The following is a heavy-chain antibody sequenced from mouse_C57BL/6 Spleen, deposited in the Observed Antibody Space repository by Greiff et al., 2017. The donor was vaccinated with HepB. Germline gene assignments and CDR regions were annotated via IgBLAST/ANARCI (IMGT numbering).Heavy chain of an antibody. CDR1: GFTFSSYA. CDR3: TRAPYGSSRYFDV. CDR2: ISSGGDYI. D-gene: IGHD1-1*01. V-gene: IGHV5-9-1*02. J-gene: IGHJ1*03. Sequence: EVKLMESGEGLVKPGGSLKLSCAASGFTFSSYAMSWVRQTPEKRLEWVAYISSGGDYIYYADTVKGRFTISRDNARNTLYLQMSSLKSEDTAMYYCTRAPYGSSRYFDVWGTGTTVTVSS.